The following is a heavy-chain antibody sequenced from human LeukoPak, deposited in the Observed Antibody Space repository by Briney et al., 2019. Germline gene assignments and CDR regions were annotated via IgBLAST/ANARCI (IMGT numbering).Heavy chain of an antibody. CDR3: ARHVQTQIS. CDR2: IYYSGST. V-gene: IGHV4-39*01. Sequence: PSETLSLTCTVSGGSIRSTSYYWGWIRQPPGQGLEWIGSIYYSGSTYYNPSLESRVTVSVDTSKNQFSLNLNSVTAADTAVYSCARHVQTQISWGQGTLVIVSS. D-gene: IGHD3-3*02. J-gene: IGHJ4*02. CDR1: GGSIRSTSYY.